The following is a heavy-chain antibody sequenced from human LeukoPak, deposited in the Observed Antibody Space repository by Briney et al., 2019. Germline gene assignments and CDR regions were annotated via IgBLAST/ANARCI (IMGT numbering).Heavy chain of an antibody. J-gene: IGHJ2*01. CDR3: ARHFRASYYSGSGSGYFDL. Sequence: SETLSLTCTVSGGSISSSGYYWGWIRQPPGKGLEWIGEVNHDGTTNYNPSLKSRVTISVDTSRKQFSLKLISVTAADTAVYYCARHFRASYYSGSGSGYFDLWGRGTLVTVSS. CDR1: GGSISSSGYY. D-gene: IGHD3-10*01. CDR2: VNHDGTT. V-gene: IGHV4-39*01.